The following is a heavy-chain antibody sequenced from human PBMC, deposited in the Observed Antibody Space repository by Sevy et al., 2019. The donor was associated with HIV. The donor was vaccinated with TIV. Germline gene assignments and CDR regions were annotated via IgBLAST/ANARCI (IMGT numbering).Heavy chain of an antibody. CDR1: GFIFSGYV. D-gene: IGHD6-13*01. V-gene: IGHV3-23*01. J-gene: IGHJ1*01. Sequence: GGSLRLSCAASGFIFSGYVMSWVRQAPGKGLEWVSGISASGGSTYYADSVKGRFTFSRDNSKNTLYLEMNSLRAEDTAVYYCAKDASSSWTGGTFQHWGQGTLVTVSS. CDR2: ISASGGST. CDR3: AKDASSSWTGGTFQH.